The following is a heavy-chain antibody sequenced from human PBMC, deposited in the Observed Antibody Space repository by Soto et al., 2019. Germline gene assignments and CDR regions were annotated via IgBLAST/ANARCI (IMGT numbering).Heavy chain of an antibody. CDR2: ISGSGGST. Sequence: EVQLLESGGGLVQPGGSLRLSCAASGFTFSSYAMSWVRQAPGKGLEWVSAISGSGGSTYYADSVKGRFTIARDNSKNTLYLQRNSLRAEDTAVYYCARRSSGWYFDYWGQGTLVTVSS. CDR3: ARRSSGWYFDY. J-gene: IGHJ4*02. CDR1: GFTFSSYA. V-gene: IGHV3-23*01. D-gene: IGHD6-19*01.